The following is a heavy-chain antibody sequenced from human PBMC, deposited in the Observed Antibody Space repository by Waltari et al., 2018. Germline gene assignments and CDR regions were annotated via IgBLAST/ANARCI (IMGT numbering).Heavy chain of an antibody. CDR1: GGSVSSTTYY. CDR3: ARGRSITMVRGVIGDAFDI. J-gene: IGHJ3*02. V-gene: IGHV4-34*01. Sequence: QVQLQQWGAGLVKPSETLSLTCTVSGGSVSSTTYYWSWIRQPPGTGLEWIGESHHSGSTNYNPSLKSRVTISVDTSKNQFSLKLRSVTAADTAVYYCARGRSITMVRGVIGDAFDIWGQGTMVTVSS. D-gene: IGHD3-10*01. CDR2: SHHSGST.